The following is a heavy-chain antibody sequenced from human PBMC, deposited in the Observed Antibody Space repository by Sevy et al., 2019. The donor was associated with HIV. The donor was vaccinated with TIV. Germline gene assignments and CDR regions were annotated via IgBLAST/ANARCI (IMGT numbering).Heavy chain of an antibody. Sequence: SETLSLTCTVSGGSISSGSYYWSWIRQPAGKGLEWIGRIYTSGSTNYNPSLKSRVTISVDTSKNQFSLKVSSVTAADTAEYYCAREWPGAVAALHFDYWGQGTLVTVSS. CDR1: GGSISSGSYY. CDR2: IYTSGST. J-gene: IGHJ4*02. D-gene: IGHD6-19*01. V-gene: IGHV4-61*02. CDR3: AREWPGAVAALHFDY.